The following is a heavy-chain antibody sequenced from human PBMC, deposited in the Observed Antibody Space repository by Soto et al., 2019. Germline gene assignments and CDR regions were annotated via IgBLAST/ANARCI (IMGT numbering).Heavy chain of an antibody. CDR1: GYAFTGYY. D-gene: IGHD6-13*01. Sequence: ASVKVSCKASGYAFTGYYMHWVRQAPGQGLGWMGWINPNSGGTNYAQKFQGRVTMTRDTSISTAYMELSRLRSDDTAVYYCARNRQAAAGYYYYGMDVWGQGTTVTVS. CDR2: INPNSGGT. J-gene: IGHJ6*02. V-gene: IGHV1-2*02. CDR3: ARNRQAAAGYYYYGMDV.